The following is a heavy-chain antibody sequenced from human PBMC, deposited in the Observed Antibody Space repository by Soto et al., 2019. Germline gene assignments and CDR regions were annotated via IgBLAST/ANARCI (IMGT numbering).Heavy chain of an antibody. Sequence: SETLSLTCTVSGGSISSYYWSWIRQPPGKGLEWIGYIYYSGSTNYNPSLKSRVTISVDTSKNQFSLKLSSVTAADTAVYYCARDYSSGWYQYDYWGQGTLVTVSS. J-gene: IGHJ4*02. CDR1: GGSISSYY. CDR2: IYYSGST. D-gene: IGHD6-19*01. CDR3: ARDYSSGWYQYDY. V-gene: IGHV4-59*01.